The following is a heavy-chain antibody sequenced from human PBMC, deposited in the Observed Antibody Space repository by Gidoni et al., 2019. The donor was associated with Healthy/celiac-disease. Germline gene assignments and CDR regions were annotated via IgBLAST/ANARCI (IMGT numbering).Heavy chain of an antibody. CDR2: IYPGDSDT. Sequence: EVQLVQSGAEVKKPGEALKISCKGSGYSVTSYWIGRVRQRPGKGLEWMGSIYPGDSDTRYSPSFQGQVTISADKSISTAYLQWSSLKASDTAMSYCARHGDRYNWNPTPGRAAFDIWGQGTMVTVSS. CDR1: GYSVTSYW. J-gene: IGHJ3*02. CDR3: ARHGDRYNWNPTPGRAAFDI. D-gene: IGHD1-20*01. V-gene: IGHV5-51*01.